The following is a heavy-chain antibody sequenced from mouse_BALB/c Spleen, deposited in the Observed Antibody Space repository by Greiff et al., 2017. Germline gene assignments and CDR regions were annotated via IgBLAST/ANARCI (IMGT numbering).Heavy chain of an antibody. V-gene: IGHV1S56*01. CDR3: ARENYRYDGYAMDY. D-gene: IGHD2-14*01. Sequence: VQLQQSGPELVKPGASVRISCKASGYTFTSYYIHWVKQRPGQGLEWIGWIYPGNVNTKYNEKFKGKATLTADKSSSTAYMQLSSLTSEDSAVYFCARENYRYDGYAMDYWGQGTSVTVSS. CDR2: IYPGNVNT. J-gene: IGHJ4*01. CDR1: GYTFTSYY.